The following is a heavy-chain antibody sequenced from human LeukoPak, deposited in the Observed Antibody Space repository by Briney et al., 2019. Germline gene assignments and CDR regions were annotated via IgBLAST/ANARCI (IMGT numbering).Heavy chain of an antibody. Sequence: GGSLRLSCAASGFTFSNYAMNWVRQAPGKGLEWVSSSSGSGDSTFYADSVKGRFTISRDNSKNTLYLQINSLSAEDTAVYYCAKDLAVAQYWGQGTLVTVSS. D-gene: IGHD6-19*01. CDR3: AKDLAVAQY. J-gene: IGHJ4*02. V-gene: IGHV3-23*01. CDR2: SSGSGDST. CDR1: GFTFSNYA.